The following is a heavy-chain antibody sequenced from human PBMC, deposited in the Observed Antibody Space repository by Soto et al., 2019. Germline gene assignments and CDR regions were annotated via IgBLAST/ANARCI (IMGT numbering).Heavy chain of an antibody. CDR1: GGSISSYY. CDR2: IYYSGST. J-gene: IGHJ6*02. Sequence: ETLSLTCTVSGGSISSYYWGWIRQPPGKGLEWIGSIYYSGSTYYNPSLKSRVTISVDTSKNQFSLKLSSVTAADTAVYYCAGNFGVVYYYYGMDVWGQGTTVTV. CDR3: AGNFGVVYYYYGMDV. V-gene: IGHV4-39*01. D-gene: IGHD3-3*01.